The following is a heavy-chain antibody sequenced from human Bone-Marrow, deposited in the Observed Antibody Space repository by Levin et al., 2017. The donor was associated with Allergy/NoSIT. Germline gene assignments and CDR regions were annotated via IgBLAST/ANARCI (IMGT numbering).Heavy chain of an antibody. CDR2: TYYRSKWYN. CDR3: ARDVEMRIQLPAGRAAYYYYGMDV. D-gene: IGHD5-18*01. J-gene: IGHJ6*02. V-gene: IGHV6-1*01. Sequence: ASETLSLTCAISGDSVSSNSAAWNWIRQSPSRGLEWLGRTYYRSKWYNDYAVSVKSRITINPDTSKNQFSLQLNSVTPEDTAVYYCARDVEMRIQLPAGRAAYYYYGMDVWGQGTTVTVSS. CDR1: GDSVSSNSAA.